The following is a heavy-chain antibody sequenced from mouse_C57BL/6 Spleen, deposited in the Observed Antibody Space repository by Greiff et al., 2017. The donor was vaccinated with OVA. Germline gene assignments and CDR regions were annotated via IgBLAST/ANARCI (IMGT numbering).Heavy chain of an antibody. J-gene: IGHJ2*01. Sequence: DVKLVESGGGLVKPGGSLKLSCAASGFTFSDYGMHWVRQAPEKGLEWVAYISSGSSTIYYADTVKGRFTISRDKAKNTLYLQMTSLRSEDTAVYYCARSDYGSSVDYWGQGTTLTVSS. CDR1: GFTFSDYG. CDR2: ISSGSSTI. V-gene: IGHV5-17*01. CDR3: ARSDYGSSVDY. D-gene: IGHD1-1*01.